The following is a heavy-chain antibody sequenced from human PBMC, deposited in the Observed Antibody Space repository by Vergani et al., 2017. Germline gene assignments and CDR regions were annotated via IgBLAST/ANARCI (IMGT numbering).Heavy chain of an antibody. CDR3: ARDLRLLYNRFDP. CDR2: TWYDGNNK. CDR1: GFTFNQYG. V-gene: IGHV3-33*01. D-gene: IGHD1-14*01. Sequence: QVQLVESGGGVVQPGRSLRLSCAASGFTFNQYGMHWVRQAPGKGLEWVAVTWYDGNNKQYADSVKGRFTISRDYSKSTMYLQRNSLRDEDTGVYYCARDLRLLYNRFDPWGQGTLVTVSS. J-gene: IGHJ5*02.